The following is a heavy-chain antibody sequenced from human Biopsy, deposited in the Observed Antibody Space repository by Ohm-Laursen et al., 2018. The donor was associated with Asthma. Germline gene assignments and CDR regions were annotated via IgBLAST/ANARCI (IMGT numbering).Heavy chain of an antibody. CDR3: AKGEWELLEANFDY. Sequence: SSLRLSCTSPGFTFADYAMHWVRQAPEKGLEWVSGISWTSGSIGYADSVKGRFTISRDNAKNSLYLQMNSLRAEDTALYYCAKGEWELLEANFDYWGQGTLVTVSS. CDR1: GFTFADYA. CDR2: ISWTSGSI. D-gene: IGHD1-26*01. J-gene: IGHJ4*02. V-gene: IGHV3-9*01.